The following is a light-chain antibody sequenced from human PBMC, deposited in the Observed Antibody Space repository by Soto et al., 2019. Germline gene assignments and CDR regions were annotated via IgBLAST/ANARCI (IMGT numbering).Light chain of an antibody. CDR1: SSNIGAGYD. CDR2: GNS. V-gene: IGLV1-40*01. CDR3: QSYDSSLSVYVV. J-gene: IGLJ2*01. Sequence: QPVLTQPPSVSGAPGQRVTISCTGSSSNIGAGYDVHWYQQLPGTAPKLLIYGNSNRPSGVPDRFSGSKSGTSAPLAITGLQAEDEADYYCQSYDSSLSVYVVFGGGTKLTVL.